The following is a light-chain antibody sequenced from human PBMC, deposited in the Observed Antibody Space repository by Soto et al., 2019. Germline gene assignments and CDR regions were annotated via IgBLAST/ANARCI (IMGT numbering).Light chain of an antibody. CDR2: STN. Sequence: QAVVTQEPSLTVSPGGTVTLTCAVYTGAVTSSNYPNWFQQKPGQPPRALIYSTNHKYSWTPARFSGSLLGGKAALTLSGVQPEDEADYYCLLYYGGQLGVSGGGTKLTVL. CDR3: LLYYGGQLGV. CDR1: TGAVTSSNY. J-gene: IGLJ2*01. V-gene: IGLV7-43*01.